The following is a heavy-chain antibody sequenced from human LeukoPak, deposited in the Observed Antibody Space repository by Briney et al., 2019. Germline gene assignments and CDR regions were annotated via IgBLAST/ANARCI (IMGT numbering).Heavy chain of an antibody. Sequence: SETLSLTCTVSGGSISSYYWSWIRQPAGKGLEWIGRIYTSGSTNYNPSLKSRVTISVDTSKNQFSLKLRSATAADTAVYYCAKRGYSGSYSNTNTFDYWGQGTLVTVSS. D-gene: IGHD1-26*01. CDR2: IYTSGST. V-gene: IGHV4-4*07. CDR3: AKRGYSGSYSNTNTFDY. J-gene: IGHJ4*02. CDR1: GGSISSYY.